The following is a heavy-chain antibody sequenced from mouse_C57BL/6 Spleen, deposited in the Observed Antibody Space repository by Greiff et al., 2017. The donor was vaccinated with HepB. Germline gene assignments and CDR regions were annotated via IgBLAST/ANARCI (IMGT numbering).Heavy chain of an antibody. J-gene: IGHJ3*01. D-gene: IGHD2-5*01. Sequence: EVQLQQSGPELVKPGASVKIPCKASGYTFTDYNMDWVKQSHGKSLEWIGDINPNNGGTIYNQKFKGKATLTVDKSSRTAYMELRSLTSEDTAVYYCARGAYYSNVGFAYWGQGTLVTVSA. CDR2: INPNNGGT. V-gene: IGHV1-18*01. CDR1: GYTFTDYN. CDR3: ARGAYYSNVGFAY.